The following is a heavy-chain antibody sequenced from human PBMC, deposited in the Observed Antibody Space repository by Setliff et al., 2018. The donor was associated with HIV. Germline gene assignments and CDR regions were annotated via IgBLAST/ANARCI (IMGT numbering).Heavy chain of an antibody. D-gene: IGHD3-22*01. V-gene: IGHV3-7*03. CDR2: IRQDGSEG. CDR1: GFTFSRYW. J-gene: IGHJ4*02. CDR3: ARAYNVYDYRFDSSGYDY. Sequence: GGSLRLSCEASGFTFSRYWMSWVRQAPGKGLEWVANIRQDGSEGYYVDSVKCRFIASTDNAKNSLFLEMNSLKAEDTAVFYCARAYNVYDYRFDSSGYDYWGQGTLVTVSS.